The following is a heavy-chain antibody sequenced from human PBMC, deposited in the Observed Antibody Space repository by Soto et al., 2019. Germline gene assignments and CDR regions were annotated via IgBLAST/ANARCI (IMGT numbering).Heavy chain of an antibody. J-gene: IGHJ5*02. D-gene: IGHD2-15*01. CDR3: ARGYTGYCSGGTCYWFDP. V-gene: IGHV3-21*01. CDR1: GFSFSSYS. CDR2: ISSSASHI. Sequence: GVSLRLSCAASGFSFSSYSMNWDRQAPGKGLEWVSSISSSASHINYADSVKGRFTISRDNAKKSLYLQMNSLRAEDTAVYYCARGYTGYCSGGTCYWFDPWGQGTLVTVSS.